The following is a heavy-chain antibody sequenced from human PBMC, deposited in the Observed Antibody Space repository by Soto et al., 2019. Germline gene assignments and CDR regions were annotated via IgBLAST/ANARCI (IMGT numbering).Heavy chain of an antibody. Sequence: QVQLVQSGAEVKKPGASVKVSCKASGYTFTNYHIHWVRQATGQGLEWMGWMNPNSGDTGYAQKFQGKVILTRDTSITAAYMGRGGLGSEDTAVYYCARGGGGRWYSGDYWGQGTLVTVSS. V-gene: IGHV1-8*01. CDR2: MNPNSGDT. D-gene: IGHD6-13*01. J-gene: IGHJ4*02. CDR1: GYTFTNYH. CDR3: ARGGGGRWYSGDY.